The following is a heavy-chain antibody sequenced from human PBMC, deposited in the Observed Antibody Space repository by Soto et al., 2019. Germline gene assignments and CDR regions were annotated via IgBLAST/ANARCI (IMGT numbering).Heavy chain of an antibody. Sequence: QVQLVESGGGLVKPGGSLRLSCAASGFTFSDYYMSWIRRAPGKGLEWVSYINSSSTYTNYADSVKGRFTISSDNAKISLYLQMTSLRAEDTAVYYCARIIAAAVVRRYFELWGRGTLVTVAS. CDR1: GFTFSDYY. D-gene: IGHD6-13*01. J-gene: IGHJ2*01. CDR2: INSSSTYT. CDR3: ARIIAAAVVRRYFEL. V-gene: IGHV3-11*05.